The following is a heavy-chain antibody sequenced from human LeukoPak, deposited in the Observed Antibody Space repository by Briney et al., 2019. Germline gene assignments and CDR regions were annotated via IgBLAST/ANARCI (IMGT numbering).Heavy chain of an antibody. CDR3: ARDDLYCSGGSCYFDF. V-gene: IGHV3-21*01. J-gene: IGHJ4*02. CDR2: ITTSSTYM. D-gene: IGHD2-15*01. CDR1: GFTFSSYS. Sequence: GGSLRLSCAASGFTFSSYSMNWVRQAPGKGLEWVSSITTSSTYMYYADSVKGRFTISRDTVKNSLYLQMNSLRAEDTAFYYCARDDLYCSGGSCYFDFWGQGTLVTVSS.